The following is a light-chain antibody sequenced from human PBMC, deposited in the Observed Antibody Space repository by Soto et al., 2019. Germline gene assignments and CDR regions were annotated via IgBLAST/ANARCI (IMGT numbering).Light chain of an antibody. CDR2: DVS. J-gene: IGKJ2*01. CDR1: QDITLY. Sequence: DIQMTQSPSSLSASVGDRVTITCQASQDITLYLNWCQHKAGKAPNLLIHDVSTLETGVPARFSGRGSGTIFTLTIINLQPEDVATYYCQQYDSRPNTFGQGTKVDI. CDR3: QQYDSRPNT. V-gene: IGKV1-33*01.